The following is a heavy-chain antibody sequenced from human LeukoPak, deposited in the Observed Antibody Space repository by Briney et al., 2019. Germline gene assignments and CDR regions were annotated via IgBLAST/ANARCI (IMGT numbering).Heavy chain of an antibody. CDR3: AREMTYSSSWFDY. CDR1: GGTFSSYA. V-gene: IGHV1-69*13. J-gene: IGHJ4*02. D-gene: IGHD6-13*01. CDR2: IIPIFGTA. Sequence: SVKVSCKASGGTFSSYAISWVRQAPGQGLEWMGGIIPIFGTANYAQKFQGRVTITADESTSTAYMELSSLRSEDTAVYYCAREMTYSSSWFDYWGQGTLVTVSS.